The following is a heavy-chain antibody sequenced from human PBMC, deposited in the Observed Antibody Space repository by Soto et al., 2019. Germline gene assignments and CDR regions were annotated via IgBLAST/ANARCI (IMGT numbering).Heavy chain of an antibody. CDR3: TRDLDYGGNSEDFDI. CDR2: IYPDDSRT. CDR1: EFSFTTYW. J-gene: IGHJ3*02. Sequence: VQLVQSRAEVKKPGESLKISCKGSEFSFTTYWIAWVRQMPGEGLKWMGIIYPDDSRTTYSPSFQGQVTISADKSINTAYLQWSSLKASDTAMYYCTRDLDYGGNSEDFDIWGQGTRVTVSS. D-gene: IGHD4-17*01. V-gene: IGHV5-51*03.